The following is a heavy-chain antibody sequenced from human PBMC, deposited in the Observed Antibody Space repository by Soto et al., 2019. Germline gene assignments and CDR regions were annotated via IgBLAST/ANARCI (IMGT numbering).Heavy chain of an antibody. CDR3: ARDPGTGAALRSCPFDY. D-gene: IGHD1-1*01. CDR2: INAGNGDT. Sequence: ASVKVSCKASRYSFTTYALHWVRQAPGQRLEWMGWINAGNGDTKYSEKFQGRVTITRDTSANTAYMELSSLRSEDTSVYYCARDPGTGAALRSCPFDYWGQGTLVTVSS. V-gene: IGHV1-3*01. J-gene: IGHJ4*02. CDR1: RYSFTTYA.